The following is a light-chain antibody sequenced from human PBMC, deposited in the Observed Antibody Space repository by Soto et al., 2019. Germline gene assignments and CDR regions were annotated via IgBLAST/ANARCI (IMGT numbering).Light chain of an antibody. J-gene: IGLJ1*01. CDR2: GVS. CDR3: ISLTSSRTPD. CDR1: SGDVDAFDY. V-gene: IGLV2-14*01. Sequence: QSVLTQPASVSGSPGQSITISCTGTSGDVDAFDYVSWYQQHPCKAPKLMIFGVSDRPSVLSDRFSGSKSCSTSSLALSRLQAEDEAGYFCISLTSSRTPDVGNGTKATVL.